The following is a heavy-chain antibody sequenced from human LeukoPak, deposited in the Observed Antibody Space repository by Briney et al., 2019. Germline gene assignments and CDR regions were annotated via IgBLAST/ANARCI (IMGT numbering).Heavy chain of an antibody. CDR1: GFTFPNYW. J-gene: IGHJ4*02. Sequence: GGPLRLSCVASGFTFPNYWMSWVRQAPEKGLEWVANIKQNGRVKQYVDSMKGRFTISRDNAKNSLYLQMNSLRAEDTAVYYCARDRDDGGFDYWGQGILVTV. CDR3: ARDRDDGGFDY. CDR2: IKQNGRVK. D-gene: IGHD4-23*01. V-gene: IGHV3-7*01.